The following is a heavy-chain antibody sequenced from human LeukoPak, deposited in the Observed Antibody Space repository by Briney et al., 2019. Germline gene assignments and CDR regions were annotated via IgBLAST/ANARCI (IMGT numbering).Heavy chain of an antibody. CDR2: IYYSGST. D-gene: IGHD3-9*01. V-gene: IGHV4-39*01. Sequence: SETLSLTCTVSGGSISSSSYYWGWIRQPPGKGLEWIGSIYYSGSTYYNPSLKSRVTISVDTSKNQFSLKLSSVTAADTAVYYCARLNDILTGYYSQELPGPQYNWFDPWGQGTLVTVSS. CDR3: ARLNDILTGYYSQELPGPQYNWFDP. CDR1: GGSISSSSYY. J-gene: IGHJ5*02.